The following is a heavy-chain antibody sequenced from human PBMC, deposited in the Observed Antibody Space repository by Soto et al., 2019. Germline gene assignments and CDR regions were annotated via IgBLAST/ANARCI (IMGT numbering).Heavy chain of an antibody. D-gene: IGHD2-2*01. CDR2: ISFSNTTT. J-gene: IGHJ4*02. Sequence: EVQLVESGGGFVHRGGSLRLSCAVSGFTFNSYGMNWVRQAPGKGLEWISYISFSNTTTYYADSVKGRFTISGDSAKNSLFLPMNSLRDEDTAVYYCARGKYQLLPKPFDFWGQVTQVIVSS. V-gene: IGHV3-48*02. CDR1: GFTFNSYG. CDR3: ARGKYQLLPKPFDF.